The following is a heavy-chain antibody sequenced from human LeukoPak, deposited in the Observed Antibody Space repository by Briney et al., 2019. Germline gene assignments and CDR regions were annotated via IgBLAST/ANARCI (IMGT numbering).Heavy chain of an antibody. V-gene: IGHV3-48*01. D-gene: IGHD1-26*01. CDR2: ISDTLSTI. CDR1: RFTFSSYS. J-gene: IGHJ3*02. CDR3: ARDRVEARAFDI. Sequence: GGSLRLSCAASRFTFSSYSMNWVRQAPGMGLEWVSYISDTLSTIHYADSVKGRFTISRDNSKNTLYLQMNSLRAEDTAVYYCARDRVEARAFDIWGQGTMVTVYS.